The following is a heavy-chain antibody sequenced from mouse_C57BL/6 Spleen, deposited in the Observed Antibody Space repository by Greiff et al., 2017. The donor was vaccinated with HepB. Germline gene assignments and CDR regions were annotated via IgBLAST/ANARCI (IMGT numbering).Heavy chain of an antibody. CDR1: GYTFTSYW. CDR3: ARSDGYFYYFDY. CDR2: IDPSDSYT. V-gene: IGHV1-50*01. J-gene: IGHJ2*01. Sequence: QVQLQQPGAELVKPGASVKLSCKASGYTFTSYWMQWVKQRPGQGLEWIGEIDPSDSYTNYNQKFKGKATLTVDTSSSTAYMQLSSLTSEDSAVYYCARSDGYFYYFDYWGQGTTLTVSS. D-gene: IGHD2-3*01.